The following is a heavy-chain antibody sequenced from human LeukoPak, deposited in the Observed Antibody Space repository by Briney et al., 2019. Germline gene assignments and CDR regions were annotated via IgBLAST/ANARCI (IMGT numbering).Heavy chain of an antibody. J-gene: IGHJ4*02. CDR1: GFTFDDYA. CDR3: AKDRHIVVVTALDY. D-gene: IGHD2-21*02. Sequence: GRSLRLSCAASGFTFDDYAMHWVRQAPGKGLEWVSTISSGGSVYYADSVKGRFTISRDNSKTTLYLHMNSLRAEDTAVYYCAKDRHIVVVTALDYWGQGTLVTVSS. CDR2: ISSGGSV. V-gene: IGHV3-23*01.